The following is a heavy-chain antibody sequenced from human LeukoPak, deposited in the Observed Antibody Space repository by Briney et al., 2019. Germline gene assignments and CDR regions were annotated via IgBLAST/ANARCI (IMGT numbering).Heavy chain of an antibody. Sequence: GGSLRLSCAASGFTFNNYEMHWVRQTAGKGLEWVSAVGIVGDTFYAGSVKGRFSISRDNAESSLFLQMNSLRAGDTAVYYCAREGRMGTADACDVWGQGTMVTVSS. D-gene: IGHD1-14*01. CDR1: GFTFNNYE. V-gene: IGHV3-13*01. CDR3: AREGRMGTADACDV. CDR2: VGIVGDT. J-gene: IGHJ3*01.